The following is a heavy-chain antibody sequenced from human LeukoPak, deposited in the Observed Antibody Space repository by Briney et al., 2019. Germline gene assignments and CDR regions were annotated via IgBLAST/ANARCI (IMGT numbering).Heavy chain of an antibody. CDR1: GGSFSDYY. CDR3: ARGHCSSTSCYLGGRSYFDY. D-gene: IGHD2-2*01. CDR2: INHSGST. J-gene: IGHJ4*02. Sequence: SETLSLTCAVYGGSFSDYYWSWIRQPPGKGLEWIGEINHSGSTNYNPSLKSRVTISVDTSKNQFPLKLSSVTAADTAVYYCARGHCSSTSCYLGGRSYFDYWGQGTLVTVSS. V-gene: IGHV4-34*01.